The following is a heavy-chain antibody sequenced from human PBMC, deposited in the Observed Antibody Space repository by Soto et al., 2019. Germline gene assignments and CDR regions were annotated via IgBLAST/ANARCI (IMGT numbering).Heavy chain of an antibody. D-gene: IGHD5-18*01. J-gene: IGHJ4*02. CDR2: IYLDDDE. CDR3: AHRPRGYSYHFDY. Sequence: QITLTESGPTLVQPTQTLTLTCTFSGCSLTTRGVGVGWIRKPPVKALAWLALIYLDDDEGYSPSLKSRLTITKDTSKNRVVLTMNNMDPVDTATYYGAHRPRGYSYHFDYWGQGTLVTVSS. V-gene: IGHV2-5*02. CDR1: GCSLTTRGVG.